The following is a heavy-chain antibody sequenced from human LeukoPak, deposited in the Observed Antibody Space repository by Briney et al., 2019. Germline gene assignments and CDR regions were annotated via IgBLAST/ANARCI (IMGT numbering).Heavy chain of an antibody. D-gene: IGHD3-22*01. CDR3: ARVAPTRGFASSGYYPLDY. V-gene: IGHV4-59*01. CDR2: IYYSGST. Sequence: PSETLSLTCTVSGGSISYYYWSWIRQPPGKALEWIGYIYYSGSTNYNPSLKSRVTITVDTSKNQFSLRLTSVTAADTAVYYCARVAPTRGFASSGYYPLDYWGQGSLVNVSS. CDR1: GGSISYYY. J-gene: IGHJ4*02.